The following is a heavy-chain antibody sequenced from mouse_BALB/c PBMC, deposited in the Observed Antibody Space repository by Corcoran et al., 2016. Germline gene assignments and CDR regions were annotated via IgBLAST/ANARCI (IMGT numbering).Heavy chain of an antibody. CDR1: GYTFTDYN. D-gene: IGHD1-1*01. V-gene: IGHV1-18*01. Sequence: VQLQQSGAELMKPGASVKISCKATGYTFTDYNMDWVKQSHGKSLEWIGDINPRSRGTIYNQTFEGRATLTVDKSSSTAYMELRSLTSEDTAVYYCARWGITTFDYWGQGTTVTVSS. J-gene: IGHJ2*01. CDR3: ARWGITTFDY. CDR2: INPRSRGT.